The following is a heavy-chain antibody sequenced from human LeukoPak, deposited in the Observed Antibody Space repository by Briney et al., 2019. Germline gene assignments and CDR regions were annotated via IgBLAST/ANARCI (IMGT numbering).Heavy chain of an antibody. CDR1: GFSFSSYE. J-gene: IGHJ4*02. CDR3: AKVGVSGSSLGYFDY. Sequence: PGGSLRLSCAASGFSFSSYEMNWVRQAPGKGLEWISCISASGTLTHYADSVEGRFTISRDNAKNTLYLQMNSLRAEDTAVYYCAKVGVSGSSLGYFDYWGQGTLVTVSS. CDR2: ISASGTLT. D-gene: IGHD3-22*01. V-gene: IGHV3-48*03.